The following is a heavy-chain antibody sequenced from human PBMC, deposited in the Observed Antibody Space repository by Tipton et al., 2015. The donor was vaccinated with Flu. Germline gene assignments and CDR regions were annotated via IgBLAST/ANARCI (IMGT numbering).Heavy chain of an antibody. J-gene: IGHJ6*02. CDR3: ARDHAPRYSYGYYYYGMDV. CDR1: GFTFSDYY. D-gene: IGHD5-18*01. Sequence: SLRLSCAASGFTFSDYYVSWIRQAPGKGLEWVSYISSSGSTIYYADSVKGRFTISRDNAKNSLYLQMNSLRAEDTAVYYCARDHAPRYSYGYYYYGMDVWGQGTTVTVSS. CDR2: ISSSGSTI. V-gene: IGHV3-11*01.